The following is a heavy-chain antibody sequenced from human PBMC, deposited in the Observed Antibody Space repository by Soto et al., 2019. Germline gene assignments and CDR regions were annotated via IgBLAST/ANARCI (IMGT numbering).Heavy chain of an antibody. CDR3: ARGEYYGSGNYFDY. D-gene: IGHD3-10*01. V-gene: IGHV4-59*08. CDR2: VYYTGIT. CDR1: GGSISGSY. J-gene: IGHJ4*02. Sequence: PSETLSLTCSVSGGSISGSYLSWIRQSPGKGLEWLGYVYYTGITNYSPSLRSRVSISVDTSKNEFSLRLSSVTAADTAVYYSARGEYYGSGNYFDYWGQGTLVTVSS.